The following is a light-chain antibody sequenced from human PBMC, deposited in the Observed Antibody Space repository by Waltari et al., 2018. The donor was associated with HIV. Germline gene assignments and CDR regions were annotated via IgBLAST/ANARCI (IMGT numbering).Light chain of an antibody. CDR2: DKN. CDR3: KSRDSSGKQVL. CDR1: SLRTFY. Sequence: SSELTQDPTVSVALGQTVMITCQGDSLRTFYASWYQQKPGQAPLLVIYDKNNRPSGSPDRFSGSSSGNTASLTITGAQAEDEADYYCKSRDSSGKQVLFGGGTKLTVL. V-gene: IGLV3-19*01. J-gene: IGLJ2*01.